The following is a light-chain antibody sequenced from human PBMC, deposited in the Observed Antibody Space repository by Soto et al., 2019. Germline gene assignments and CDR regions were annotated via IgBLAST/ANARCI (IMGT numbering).Light chain of an antibody. Sequence: EIVLTQSPGTLSLSPGERATLSCRASQSVSSSYLAWYQQKPGQAPRLLIYGASSRATGIPDRFSGSVSGTDFTLTISRLEPEDFAVYHCQQYGSSLYTFGQGTKLEIK. CDR3: QQYGSSLYT. J-gene: IGKJ2*01. CDR2: GAS. V-gene: IGKV3-20*01. CDR1: QSVSSSY.